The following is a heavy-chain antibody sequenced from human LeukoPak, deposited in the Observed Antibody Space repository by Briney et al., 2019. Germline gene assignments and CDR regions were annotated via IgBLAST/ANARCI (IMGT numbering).Heavy chain of an antibody. V-gene: IGHV4-59*08. D-gene: IGHD3-16*01. J-gene: IGHJ4*02. CDR3: ARLPPHYSSTWGFFDN. CDR2: ITDSGRI. CDR1: GGSISINY. Sequence: PSETLSLTCTVSGGSISINYWTWIRRTPGNGLEWIAYITDSGRIKCNPSLESRVTISKDMSKNQFSLKLSSMTAADTAVYYCARLPPHYSSTWGFFDNWGQGTLVTVSS.